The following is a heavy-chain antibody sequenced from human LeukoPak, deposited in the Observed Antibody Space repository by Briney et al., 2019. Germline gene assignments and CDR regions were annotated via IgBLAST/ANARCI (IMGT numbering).Heavy chain of an antibody. CDR2: ISGSGGST. J-gene: IGHJ4*02. V-gene: IGHV3-23*01. CDR1: GFTFSDSE. Sequence: GGSLRLSCAASGFTFSDSEMNWVRQAPGKGLEWVSAISGSGGSTYYADSVKGRFTISRDNSKNTLYLQMNSLRAEDTAVYYCAKDRRGGYSSSWSDYWGQGTLVTVSS. CDR3: AKDRRGGYSSSWSDY. D-gene: IGHD6-13*01.